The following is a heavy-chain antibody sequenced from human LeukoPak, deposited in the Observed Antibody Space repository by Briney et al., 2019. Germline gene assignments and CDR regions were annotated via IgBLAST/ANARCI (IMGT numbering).Heavy chain of an antibody. D-gene: IGHD2-21*02. J-gene: IGHJ4*02. Sequence: GASVKVSCKASGYTFTGYYMHWVRQAPGQGLEWMGWINPNSGGTNYAQKLQGRVTMTTDTSTSTAYMELRSLRSDDTAVYYCARDPATAIIAFDYWGQGTLVTVSS. CDR2: INPNSGGT. V-gene: IGHV1-2*02. CDR1: GYTFTGYY. CDR3: ARDPATAIIAFDY.